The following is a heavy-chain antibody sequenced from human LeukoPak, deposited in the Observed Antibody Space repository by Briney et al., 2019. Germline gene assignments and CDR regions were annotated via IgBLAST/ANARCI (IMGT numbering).Heavy chain of an antibody. CDR3: AKDHLVGALI. Sequence: GGSLRLSCAASGFTFSSYAMHWVRQAPGKGLEWVAVISYDGSNKYYADSVKGRFTISRDNSKNTLYLQMNSLRAEDTAVYYCAKDHLVGALIWGQGTMVTVSS. V-gene: IGHV3-30-3*01. D-gene: IGHD1-26*01. CDR1: GFTFSSYA. CDR2: ISYDGSNK. J-gene: IGHJ3*02.